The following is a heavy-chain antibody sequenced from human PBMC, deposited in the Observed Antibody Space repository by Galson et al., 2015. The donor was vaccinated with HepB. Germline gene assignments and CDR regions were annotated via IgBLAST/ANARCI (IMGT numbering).Heavy chain of an antibody. D-gene: IGHD6-19*01. V-gene: IGHV1-69*13. CDR1: GGTFSSYA. CDR2: IIPIFGTA. J-gene: IGHJ4*02. Sequence: SVKVSCKASGGTFSSYAISWVRRAPGQGLEWMGGIIPIFGTANYAQKFQGRVTITADEPTSTAYMELSSLRSEDTAVYYCARTPQAVAGWDWGQGTLVTVSS. CDR3: ARTPQAVAGWD.